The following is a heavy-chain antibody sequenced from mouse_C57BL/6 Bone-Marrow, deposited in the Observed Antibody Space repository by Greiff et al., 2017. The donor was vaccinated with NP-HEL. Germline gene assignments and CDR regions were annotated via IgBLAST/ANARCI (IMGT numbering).Heavy chain of an antibody. CDR1: GFNIKDDY. D-gene: IGHD2-4*01. V-gene: IGHV14-4*01. Sequence: EVKVEESGAELVRPGASVKLSCPASGFNIKDDYMHWVKQRPEQGLEWIGWIDPENGDTEYASKFQGKATITADTSSNTAYLQLSSLTSEDTAVYYCTTSDYYYDEDYWGQGTTLTVSS. J-gene: IGHJ2*01. CDR2: IDPENGDT. CDR3: TTSDYYYDEDY.